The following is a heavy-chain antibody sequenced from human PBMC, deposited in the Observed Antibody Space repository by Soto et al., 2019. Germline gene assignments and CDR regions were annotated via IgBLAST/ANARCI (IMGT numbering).Heavy chain of an antibody. Sequence: GALRVSCAAPGFTCNSYSMNRVRQAPGKGLEWVSYISSSSSTIYYADSVKGRFTISRDNAKNSLYLQMNSLRDEDTAVYYCARDPGGSYLAVWYYGMDVWGQGTTVTVS. CDR2: ISSSSSTI. J-gene: IGHJ6*02. CDR1: GFTCNSYS. V-gene: IGHV3-48*02. D-gene: IGHD1-26*01. CDR3: ARDPGGSYLAVWYYGMDV.